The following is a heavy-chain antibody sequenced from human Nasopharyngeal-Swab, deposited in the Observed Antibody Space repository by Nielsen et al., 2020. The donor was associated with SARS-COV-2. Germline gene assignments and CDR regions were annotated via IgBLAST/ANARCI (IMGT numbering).Heavy chain of an antibody. D-gene: IGHD3-9*01. V-gene: IGHV6-1*01. Sequence: SQTLSLTCAISGGRVSSNNVGWNWIRQSPSRGLEWLGRTYYGSKWYNHYAPSVKSRVTIKPDTSKNQFSLQMDSVTPEDSAVYYCARGFLQTGFDYWGQGTLVTVSS. J-gene: IGHJ4*02. CDR1: GGRVSSNNVG. CDR3: ARGFLQTGFDY. CDR2: TYYGSKWYN.